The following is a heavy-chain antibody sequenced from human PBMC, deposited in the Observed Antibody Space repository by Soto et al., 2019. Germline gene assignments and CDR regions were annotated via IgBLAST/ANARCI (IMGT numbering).Heavy chain of an antibody. V-gene: IGHV1-69*12. CDR2: IIPMFGTA. Sequence: QVQLVQSGAEVKKPGSSVKVSCKASGGTFSTDSISWVRQAPGQALEWMGGIIPMFGTANNAQKFQGRVTITADESTSTAYMELSSLRSEDTAVYFCAREIDGYYGMDVWGQGTTVTVAS. J-gene: IGHJ6*02. CDR1: GGTFSTDS. CDR3: AREIDGYYGMDV.